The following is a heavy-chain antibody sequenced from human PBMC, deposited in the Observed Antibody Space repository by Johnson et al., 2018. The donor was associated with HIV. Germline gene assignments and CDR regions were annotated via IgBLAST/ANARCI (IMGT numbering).Heavy chain of an antibody. V-gene: IGHV3-30*14. J-gene: IGHJ3*02. CDR2: ISYDGSNK. CDR1: GFTFSSYA. Sequence: QMQLVESGGGVVQPGRSLRLSCAASGFTFSSYAMHWVRQAPGKGLEWVAVISYDGSNKYYADSVKGRFTISRDNSKNTLYLQMNSLRAEDTAVYYCARDFHEAGSNAFDIWGQGTMVTVS. D-gene: IGHD2/OR15-2a*01. CDR3: ARDFHEAGSNAFDI.